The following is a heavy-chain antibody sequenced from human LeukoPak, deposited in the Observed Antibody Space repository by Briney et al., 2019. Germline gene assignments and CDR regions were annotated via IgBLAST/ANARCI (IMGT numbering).Heavy chain of an antibody. CDR1: GFTFSSYG. D-gene: IGHD4-17*01. Sequence: GGSLRLSCAASGFTFSSYGLHWVRQAPGKGLEWVTFTRYDGSNQYYADSVKGRFAISRDNSKNTLFLQMNSLRAEDTAVYYCAKGHDYGDSSFDYWGQGTLVTVSS. CDR2: TRYDGSNQ. J-gene: IGHJ4*02. CDR3: AKGHDYGDSSFDY. V-gene: IGHV3-30*02.